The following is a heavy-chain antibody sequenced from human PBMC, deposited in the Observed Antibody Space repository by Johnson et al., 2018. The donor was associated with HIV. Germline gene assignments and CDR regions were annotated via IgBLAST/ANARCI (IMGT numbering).Heavy chain of an antibody. CDR2: IKQDGSDK. CDR1: GFTVSSNY. D-gene: IGHD6-19*01. CDR3: TRILLDNSGWPRGAFDI. Sequence: VQLVESGGGLIQPGGSLRLSCAASGFTVSSNYMSWVRQAPGKGLEWVANIKQDGSDKHSVDSVKGRFTISRDNAKNSLFLQMNSLRAEDTAIYYCTRILLDNSGWPRGAFDIWGQGTMVTVSS. J-gene: IGHJ3*02. V-gene: IGHV3-7*01.